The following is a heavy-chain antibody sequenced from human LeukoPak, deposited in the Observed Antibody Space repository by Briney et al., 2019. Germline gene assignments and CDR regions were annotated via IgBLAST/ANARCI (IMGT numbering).Heavy chain of an antibody. V-gene: IGHV3-48*01. CDR3: ARDRVNWNDGVDY. D-gene: IGHD1-20*01. Sequence: GRSLRLSCAASGFTFSDYNMNWVRQAPGKGLEWVSYISSGSVTIYYADSVKGRFTISRDNAKNSLYLQMNSLRAEDTAVYYCARDRVNWNDGVDYWGQGTLVTVSS. J-gene: IGHJ4*02. CDR2: ISSGSVTI. CDR1: GFTFSDYN.